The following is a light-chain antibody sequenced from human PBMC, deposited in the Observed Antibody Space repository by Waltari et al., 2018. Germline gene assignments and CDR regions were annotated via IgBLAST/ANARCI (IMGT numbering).Light chain of an antibody. CDR2: EGS. CDR3: CSYAGSSTVV. CDR1: SSDVGSYNL. Sequence: QSALTQPASVSGSPGQSITISCTGTSSDVGSYNLVSWYQQHPGTAPKLMIYEGSKWPSGVSDRFSGSKSGNTASLTISGLQAEDEADYYCCSYAGSSTVVFGGGTKLTVL. V-gene: IGLV2-23*01. J-gene: IGLJ2*01.